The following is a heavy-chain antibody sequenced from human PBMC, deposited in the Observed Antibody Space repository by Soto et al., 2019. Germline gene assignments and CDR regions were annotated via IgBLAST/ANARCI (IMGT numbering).Heavy chain of an antibody. D-gene: IGHD6-19*01. CDR3: ATTDVSSSGWYWDYYYYYGMDV. Sequence: SDTLSLTCTVSGGSISSSSSYWGWISQPPGKGLEWIGSIYYSGSTYYNPSLKSRVTISVDTSKNQFSLKLSSVTAADTAVYYCATTDVSSSGWYWDYYYYYGMDVWGQGTTVT. CDR1: GGSISSSSSY. J-gene: IGHJ6*02. V-gene: IGHV4-39*01. CDR2: IYYSGST.